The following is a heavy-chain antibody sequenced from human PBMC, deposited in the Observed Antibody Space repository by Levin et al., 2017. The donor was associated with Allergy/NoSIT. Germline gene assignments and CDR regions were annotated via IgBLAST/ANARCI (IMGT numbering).Heavy chain of an antibody. V-gene: IGHV3-30*04. CDR3: AKDLSQWPDAFDI. CDR2: ISYDGSNK. J-gene: IGHJ3*02. CDR1: GFTFSSYA. D-gene: IGHD6-19*01. Sequence: GGSLRLSCAASGFTFSSYAMHWVRQAPGKGLEWVAVISYDGSNKYYADSVKGRFTISRDNSKNTLYLQMNSLRAEDTAVYYCAKDLSQWPDAFDIWGQGTMVTVSS.